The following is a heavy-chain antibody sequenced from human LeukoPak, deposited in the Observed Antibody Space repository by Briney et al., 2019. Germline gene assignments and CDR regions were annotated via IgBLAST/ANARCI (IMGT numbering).Heavy chain of an antibody. Sequence: GGSLRLSCAASGFTVSSYAMNWVRQAPGKGLEWVATISTSGGSTYYADFVKGRFTISRDNSKNTLYLQMNSLRAEDAAVYNCAKDHNYASGSSYLVGPHYYYMDVWGKGTTVTISS. CDR2: ISTSGGST. D-gene: IGHD3-10*01. CDR1: GFTVSSYA. J-gene: IGHJ6*03. CDR3: AKDHNYASGSSYLVGPHYYYMDV. V-gene: IGHV3-23*01.